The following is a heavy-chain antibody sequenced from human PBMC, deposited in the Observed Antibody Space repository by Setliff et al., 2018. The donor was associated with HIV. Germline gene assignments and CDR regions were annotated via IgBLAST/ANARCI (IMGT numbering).Heavy chain of an antibody. D-gene: IGHD4-17*01. CDR3: ARAAAGNTGPFDL. CDR2: INNSGST. V-gene: IGHV4-34*01. Sequence: SETLSLTCAVYGGSFSGYYWSWIRQPPGKGLEWIGEINNSGSTNYNPSLKSRVTISVDTSKNQFSLKLTSVTASDTAVYYCARAAAGNTGPFDLWGQGSPVTVSS. CDR1: GGSFSGYY. J-gene: IGHJ4*02.